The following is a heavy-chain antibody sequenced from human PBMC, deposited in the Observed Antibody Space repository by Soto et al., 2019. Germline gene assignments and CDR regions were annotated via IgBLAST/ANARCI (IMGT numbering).Heavy chain of an antibody. Sequence: QVQLQESGPGLVKPSETLSLTCSVSGDSINSYYWSWIRQPPGKGLEWIGFIYYTGSTNYNPSLKSRVTISVDTSKNQFSLRLSSVTAADTAVYYCARSGQHYYDSSGYFDWFDPWGQGALVTVSS. CDR3: ARSGQHYYDSSGYFDWFDP. D-gene: IGHD3-22*01. V-gene: IGHV4-59*01. J-gene: IGHJ5*02. CDR1: GDSINSYY. CDR2: IYYTGST.